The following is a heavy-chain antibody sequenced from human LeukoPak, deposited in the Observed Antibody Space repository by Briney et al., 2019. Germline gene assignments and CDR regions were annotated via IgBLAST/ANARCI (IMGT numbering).Heavy chain of an antibody. V-gene: IGHV3-33*01. D-gene: IGHD3-22*01. J-gene: IGHJ4*02. CDR1: GFTFSSYG. CDR2: IWYDGSNK. Sequence: PGGSLRLSCAASGFTFSSYGMHWVRQAPGKGLEWVAVIWYDGSNKYYADSVKGRFTTSRDNSKNTLYLQMNSLRAEDTAVYYCARVWAYHYDSSGYYHDYWGQGTLVTVSS. CDR3: ARVWAYHYDSSGYYHDY.